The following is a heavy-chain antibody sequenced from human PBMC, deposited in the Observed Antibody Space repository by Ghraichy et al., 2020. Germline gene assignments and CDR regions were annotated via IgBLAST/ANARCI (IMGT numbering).Heavy chain of an antibody. CDR1: AFTISNNY. D-gene: IGHD3-16*01. CDR2: IYSGGNT. V-gene: IGHV3-66*01. CDR3: ARGQGDYYYYALDV. J-gene: IGHJ6*02. Sequence: LSLTCAASAFTISNNYMTWVRQAPGKGLEWVSVIYSGGNTNFADSVKGRFTISRDNSKNTLYLQMNSLRAEDTAVYYCARGQGDYYYYALDVWGQGTKVTVSS.